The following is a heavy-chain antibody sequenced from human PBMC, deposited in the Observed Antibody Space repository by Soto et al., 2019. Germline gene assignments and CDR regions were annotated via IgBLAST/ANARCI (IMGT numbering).Heavy chain of an antibody. CDR3: ATPSGIGAFDI. CDR2: IIPILGIA. V-gene: IGHV1-69*02. J-gene: IGHJ3*02. Sequence: ASVKVSCKASGGTFSSYTISWVRQAPGQGLEWMGRIIPILGIANYAQKFQGRVTITADKSTSTAYMELSSLRSEDTAVYYCATPSGIGAFDIWGQGTMVTVSS. CDR1: GGTFSSYT. D-gene: IGHD1-20*01.